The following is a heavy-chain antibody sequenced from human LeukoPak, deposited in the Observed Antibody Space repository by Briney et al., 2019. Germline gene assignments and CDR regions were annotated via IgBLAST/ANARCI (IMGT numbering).Heavy chain of an antibody. D-gene: IGHD3-10*01. V-gene: IGHV3-21*01. Sequence: GGSLRLSCAASRFTFSSYSMNWVRQAPGKGLEWVSGISRTSTYIYYADSVQGRFTISRGNAKNSLYLQMDSLRAEDTAVYYCARDRQFGVNLFDYWGQGTLVTVSS. CDR3: ARDRQFGVNLFDY. J-gene: IGHJ4*02. CDR2: ISRTSTYI. CDR1: RFTFSSYS.